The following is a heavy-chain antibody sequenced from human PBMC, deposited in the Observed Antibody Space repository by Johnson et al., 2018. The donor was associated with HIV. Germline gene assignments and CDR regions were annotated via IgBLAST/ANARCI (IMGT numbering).Heavy chain of an antibody. V-gene: IGHV3-66*01. CDR1: GFTVSSNY. Sequence: VLLVESGGGLVQPWGSLRLSCAASGFTVSSNYMSWVRQAPGKGLEWVSVIYSGGSTYYADSVKGRFTISRDNSKNTLYLQTNSLRAEDTAVYYCATRAHDAFDIWGQGTMVTVSS. CDR2: IYSGGST. J-gene: IGHJ3*02. CDR3: ATRAHDAFDI.